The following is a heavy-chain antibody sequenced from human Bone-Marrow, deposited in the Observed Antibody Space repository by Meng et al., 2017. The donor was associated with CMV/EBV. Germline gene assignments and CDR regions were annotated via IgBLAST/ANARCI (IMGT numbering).Heavy chain of an antibody. V-gene: IGHV4-59*01. Sequence: SETLSLTCTVSGGSISSYYWSWIRRPPGKGLEYIGCIHYSGNINYNPSLKSRINISVDTSKNQFSLKLGSVTAADTAVYYCARDNTQWFGELQYYYGMDVWGQGTTVTVSS. CDR2: IHYSGNI. D-gene: IGHD3-10*01. J-gene: IGHJ6*02. CDR1: GGSISSYY. CDR3: ARDNTQWFGELQYYYGMDV.